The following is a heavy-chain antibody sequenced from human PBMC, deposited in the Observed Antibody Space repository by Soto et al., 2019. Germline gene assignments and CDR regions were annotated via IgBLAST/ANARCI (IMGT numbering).Heavy chain of an antibody. CDR3: ARGGASSKWFAP. V-gene: IGHV4-31*03. CDR1: GGSISSGGSF. J-gene: IGHJ5*02. D-gene: IGHD2-15*01. CDR2: IGYSGTT. Sequence: SETLSLTCTVSGGSISSGGSFWSWIRQHPGKGPEWIAFIGYSGTTSFNPSLESRVTVSVDTSKSQFSLNLTSVTAADTAVYYCARGGASSKWFAPWGQGTLVTVSS.